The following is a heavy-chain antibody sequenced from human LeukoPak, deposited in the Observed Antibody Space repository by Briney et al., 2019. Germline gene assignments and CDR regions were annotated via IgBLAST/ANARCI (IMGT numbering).Heavy chain of an antibody. Sequence: SGPTLVKPTQTLTLTCTFSGFSLSTSGVGVGWIRQPPGKALEWLALIYWDDDKRYSPSLKSRLTITKDTSKNQVVLTMTNMDPVDTATYYCAHASSTYYGSTFGDYWGQGTLVTVSS. CDR3: AHASSTYYGSTFGDY. V-gene: IGHV2-5*02. J-gene: IGHJ4*02. CDR2: IYWDDDK. CDR1: GFSLSTSGVG. D-gene: IGHD3-10*01.